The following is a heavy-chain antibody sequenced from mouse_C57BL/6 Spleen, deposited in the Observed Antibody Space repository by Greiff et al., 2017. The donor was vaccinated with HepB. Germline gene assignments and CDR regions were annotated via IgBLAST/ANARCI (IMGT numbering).Heavy chain of an antibody. D-gene: IGHD1-1*01. CDR3: ARDVGLDYYGSGYFGC. V-gene: IGHV5-16*01. Sequence: EVMLVESEGGLVQPGSSMKLSCTASGFTFSDYYMAWVRQVPEKGLEWVANINYDGSSTYYLDSLKSRFIISRDNAKNMLYLQMSSLKSEDTATYYCARDVGLDYYGSGYFGCWGQGTTLTVSS. CDR2: INYDGSST. J-gene: IGHJ2*01. CDR1: GFTFSDYY.